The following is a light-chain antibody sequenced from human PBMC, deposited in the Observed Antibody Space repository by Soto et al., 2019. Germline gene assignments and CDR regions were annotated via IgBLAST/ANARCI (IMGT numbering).Light chain of an antibody. CDR3: QSYDSSLVV. CDR1: SSNIGAGYD. CDR2: GNS. Sequence: QSVLTQPPSVSGAPGQRVTISCTGSSSNIGAGYDVHWYQQLPGTDPKLLIYGNSNRPSGVPDRFSGSKSGTSASLAITGLQAEDEADYYCQSYDSSLVVFGGGTKVTVL. V-gene: IGLV1-40*01. J-gene: IGLJ2*01.